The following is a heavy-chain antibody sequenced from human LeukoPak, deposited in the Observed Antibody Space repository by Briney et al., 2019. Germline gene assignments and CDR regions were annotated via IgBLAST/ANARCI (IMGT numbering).Heavy chain of an antibody. J-gene: IGHJ4*02. V-gene: IGHV1-2*02. CDR3: ARESPPDLKGDY. Sequence: ASVKVSCKASGYTFTSYAMNWVRQAPGQGLEWMGWINPNSGGTNYAQKFQGRVTMTRDTSISTAYMELSRLRSDDTAVYYCARESPPDLKGDYWGQGTLVTVSS. CDR2: INPNSGGT. CDR1: GYTFTSYA.